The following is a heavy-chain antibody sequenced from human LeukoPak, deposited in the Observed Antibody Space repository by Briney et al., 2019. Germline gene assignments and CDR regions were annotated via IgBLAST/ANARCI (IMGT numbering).Heavy chain of an antibody. CDR2: INPNSGGT. V-gene: IGHV1-2*02. CDR1: GYTFTGYY. Sequence: GASVKVSCKASGYTFTGYYIHWVRQAPGQGLEWMGWINPNSGGTNHAQRFQGRVTITADKSTSTAYMELSSLRSEDTAVYYCAREEILRYFDWLFGPDDYWGQGTLVTVSS. D-gene: IGHD3-9*01. CDR3: AREEILRYFDWLFGPDDY. J-gene: IGHJ4*02.